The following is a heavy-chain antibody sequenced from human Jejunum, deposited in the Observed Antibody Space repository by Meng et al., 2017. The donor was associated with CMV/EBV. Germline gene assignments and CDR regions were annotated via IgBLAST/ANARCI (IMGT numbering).Heavy chain of an antibody. J-gene: IGHJ3*02. CDR1: GFTVSTDS. CDR2: IYIGSST. CDR3: ARFSIVGRTNAFDI. D-gene: IGHD1-26*01. Sequence: SGFTVSTDSMSSVRQAPGKGLEWVSSIYIGSSTDYADSVKGRFTISRDNPKNTLILQMNNLRPEDTALYYCARFSIVGRTNAFDIWGHGTMVTVSS. V-gene: IGHV3-53*01.